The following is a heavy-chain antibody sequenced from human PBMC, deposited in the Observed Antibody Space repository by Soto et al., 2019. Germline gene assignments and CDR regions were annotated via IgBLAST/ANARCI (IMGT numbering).Heavy chain of an antibody. CDR3: ARDQGSGYSYGDFDY. Sequence: PSETLSITCTVSVGSISSYYWSWIRQPPGKGLEWIGYIYYSGSTNYNPSLKSRVTISVDTSKNQFSLKLSSVTAADTAVYYCARDQGSGYSYGDFDYWGQGTLVTVSS. D-gene: IGHD5-18*01. V-gene: IGHV4-59*01. CDR2: IYYSGST. J-gene: IGHJ4*02. CDR1: VGSISSYY.